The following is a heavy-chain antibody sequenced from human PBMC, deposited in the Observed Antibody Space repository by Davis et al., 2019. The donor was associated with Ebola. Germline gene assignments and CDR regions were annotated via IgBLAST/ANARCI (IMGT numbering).Heavy chain of an antibody. J-gene: IGHJ3*02. CDR2: SYSSGGT. Sequence: PGGSLRLSCTVSGGSISGAYYWSWIRQPAGKGLEWIGHSYSSGGTNYNPSLKSRVTISVDRSQNQFSLKLTSVAAADTAVYYCAVNTSGSDLNAFDIWGQGTMVTVSS. V-gene: IGHV4-4*07. CDR3: AVNTSGSDLNAFDI. D-gene: IGHD6-19*01. CDR1: GGSISGAYY.